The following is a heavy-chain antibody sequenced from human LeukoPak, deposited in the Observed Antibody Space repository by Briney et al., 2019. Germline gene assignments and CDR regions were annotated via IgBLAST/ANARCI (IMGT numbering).Heavy chain of an antibody. J-gene: IGHJ4*02. CDR2: ISSDSRHS. V-gene: IGHV3-21*01. Sequence: GGSLRLSCAASGFDFNVYSMNWIRQVPGKGLQWFSSISSDSRHSFYADSVKGRFAMSRDNAKNTLYLQMNSLRAEDTAVYYCARVTGGYNLVDYWGQGTLVTVSS. D-gene: IGHD5-24*01. CDR1: GFDFNVYS. CDR3: ARVTGGYNLVDY.